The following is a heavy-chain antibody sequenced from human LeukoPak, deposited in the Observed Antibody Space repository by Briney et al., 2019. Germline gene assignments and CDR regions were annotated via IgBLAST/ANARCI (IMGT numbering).Heavy chain of an antibody. D-gene: IGHD3-9*01. J-gene: IGHJ4*02. V-gene: IGHV4-39*07. Sequence: PSETLSLTCTVSGGSISSSSYYWGWIRQPPGKGLEWIGSIYYSGSTYYNPSLKSRVTISVDTSKNQFSLKLSSVTAADTAVYYCAAREASRYFDWLFEYWGQGTLVTVSS. CDR2: IYYSGST. CDR3: AAREASRYFDWLFEY. CDR1: GGSISSSSYY.